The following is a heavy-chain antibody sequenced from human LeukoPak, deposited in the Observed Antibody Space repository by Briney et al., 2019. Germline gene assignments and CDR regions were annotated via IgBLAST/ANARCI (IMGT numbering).Heavy chain of an antibody. CDR1: GYTFTRYG. CDR3: ARPRGYGSGSYYAY. Sequence: ASVKVSCQASGYTFTRYGISWVRQAPAPGLECMGWISAYNGNTNYAQKLQGRVTMTTDTSTSTAYMELRSLRSDDTAVYYCARPRGYGSGSYYAYWGQGTLVTVSS. D-gene: IGHD3-10*01. J-gene: IGHJ4*02. V-gene: IGHV1-18*01. CDR2: ISAYNGNT.